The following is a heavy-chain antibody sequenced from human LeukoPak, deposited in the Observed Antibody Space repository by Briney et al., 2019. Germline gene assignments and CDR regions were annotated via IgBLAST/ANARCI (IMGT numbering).Heavy chain of an antibody. V-gene: IGHV3-7*01. CDR2: IKQDGSEK. CDR1: GFTFSSYW. D-gene: IGHD4-17*01. J-gene: IGHJ4*02. CDR3: ARVSYGDSYFYFDY. Sequence: PGGSLRLSCAASGFTFSSYWMSWVRQAPGKGLEWVANIKQDGSEKYYVDPVKGRFTISRDNAKNSLYLQMNSLRAEDTAVYYCARVSYGDSYFYFDYWGQGTLVTVSS.